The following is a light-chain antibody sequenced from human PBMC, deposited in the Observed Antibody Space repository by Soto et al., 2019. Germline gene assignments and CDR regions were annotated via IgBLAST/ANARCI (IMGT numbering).Light chain of an antibody. CDR2: SNN. V-gene: IGLV1-44*01. Sequence: QAVVTQPPSASGTPGQRVTISCSGSTSNIGGNTVNWYQQLPGTAPKLLIYSNNQRPSGVPDRFSGSKSGTSASLPICRLQSEDEATYYCAPWEDSLNAGTFGGGTKLTVL. CDR3: APWEDSLNAGT. CDR1: TSNIGGNT. J-gene: IGLJ2*01.